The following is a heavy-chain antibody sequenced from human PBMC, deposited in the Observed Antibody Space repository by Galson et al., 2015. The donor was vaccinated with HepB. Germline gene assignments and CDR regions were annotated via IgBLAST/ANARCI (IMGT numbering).Heavy chain of an antibody. CDR2: ISAYNGNT. Sequence: SVKVSCKASGYTFTSYGISWVRQAPGQGLEWMGWISAYNGNTNYAQKLQGRVTMTTDTSTSTAYMELRSLRSDDTAVYYCARDFGMGGGTSYYYYGMDVWGQGTTVTVSS. D-gene: IGHD3-16*01. CDR1: GYTFTSYG. J-gene: IGHJ6*02. V-gene: IGHV1-18*01. CDR3: ARDFGMGGGTSYYYYGMDV.